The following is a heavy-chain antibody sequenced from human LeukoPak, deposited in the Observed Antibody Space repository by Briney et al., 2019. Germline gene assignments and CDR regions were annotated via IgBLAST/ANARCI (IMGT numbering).Heavy chain of an antibody. CDR3: SRVLPLTAHWYFDL. V-gene: IGHV3-74*01. J-gene: IGHJ2*01. CDR1: GFTFSSYW. Sequence: GGSLRLSCAASGFTFSSYWMYWVRQAPGKGLLWVSRLNSDGSSATYADFVQGRFTISRDNARNTLYLQMNDLRAEDTAVYYCSRVLPLTAHWYFDLWGRGTLVTVSS. CDR2: LNSDGSSA.